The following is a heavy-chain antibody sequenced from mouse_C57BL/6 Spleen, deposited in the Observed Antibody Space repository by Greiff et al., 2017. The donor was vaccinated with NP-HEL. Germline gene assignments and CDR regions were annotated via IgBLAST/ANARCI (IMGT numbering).Heavy chain of an antibody. CDR3: AITYYSKEGAMDY. J-gene: IGHJ4*01. CDR2: INPNYGTT. Sequence: VQLQQSGPELVKPGASVKISCKASGYSFTDYNMNWVKQSNGKSLEWIGVINPNYGTTSYNQKFKGKATLTVDQSSSKAYLQLNSLTSEDSAVYYCAITYYSKEGAMDYWGQGTSVTVSS. CDR1: GYSFTDYN. D-gene: IGHD2-5*01. V-gene: IGHV1-39*01.